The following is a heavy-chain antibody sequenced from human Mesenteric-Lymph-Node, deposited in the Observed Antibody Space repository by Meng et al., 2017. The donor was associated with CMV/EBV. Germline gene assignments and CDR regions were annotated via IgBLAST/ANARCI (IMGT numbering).Heavy chain of an antibody. V-gene: IGHV3-49*04. CDR2: IRSKTSGGTT. CDR3: IYSHDRGDYYYDMDV. J-gene: IGHJ6*02. CDR1: GFTFGDYA. Sequence: GGSLRLSCTASGFTFGDYAMTWVRQAPGKRLEWVGFIRSKTSGGTTEYAASVKGRFTISRDDSKSIAYLQMNSLKTEDTAVYYCIYSHDRGDYYYDMDVWGQGTTVTVSS. D-gene: IGHD5-18*01.